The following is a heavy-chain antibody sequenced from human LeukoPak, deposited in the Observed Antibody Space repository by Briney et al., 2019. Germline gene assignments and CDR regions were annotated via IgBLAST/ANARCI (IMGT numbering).Heavy chain of an antibody. CDR2: IYYSGST. Sequence: SETLSLTCTVSGGSISSYYWSWIRQPPGKGLEWIGYIYYSGSTNYNPSLKSRVTISVDTSKNQFSLKLSSVTAADTAVYYCARGVAARHLYYYYMDVWGKGTTVTVSS. CDR3: ARGVAARHLYYYYMDV. CDR1: GGSISSYY. J-gene: IGHJ6*03. D-gene: IGHD6-6*01. V-gene: IGHV4-59*01.